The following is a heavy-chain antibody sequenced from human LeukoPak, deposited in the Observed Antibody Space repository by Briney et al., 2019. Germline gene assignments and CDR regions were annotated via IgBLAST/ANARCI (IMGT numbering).Heavy chain of an antibody. CDR3: ARESRLPHILGSYYYGTDV. J-gene: IGHJ6*02. CDR2: ISAYNGNT. V-gene: IGHV1-18*01. CDR1: GYTFTSYG. Sequence: ASVKVSCKASGYTFTSYGISWVRQAPGQGLEWMGWISAYNGNTNYAQKLQGRVTMTTDTSTSTAYMELRSLRSDDTAVYYCARESRLPHILGSYYYGTDVWGQGTTVTVSS. D-gene: IGHD5-18*01.